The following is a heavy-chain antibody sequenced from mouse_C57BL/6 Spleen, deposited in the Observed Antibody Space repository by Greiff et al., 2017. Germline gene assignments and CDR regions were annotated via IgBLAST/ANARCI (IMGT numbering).Heavy chain of an antibody. CDR2: IYPGSGST. D-gene: IGHD1-1*01. V-gene: IGHV1-55*01. CDR3: TLYGSLSWFAY. J-gene: IGHJ3*01. Sequence: VQLQQPGAELVKPGASVKMSCKASGYTFTSYWITWVKQRPGQGLEWIGDIYPGSGSTNYNEKFKSKATLTVDPSSSTASMQLSSLTSEDSAVYYCTLYGSLSWFAYWGQGTLVTVSA. CDR1: GYTFTSYW.